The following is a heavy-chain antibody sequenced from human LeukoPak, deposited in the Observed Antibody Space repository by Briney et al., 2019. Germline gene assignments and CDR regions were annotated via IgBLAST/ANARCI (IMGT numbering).Heavy chain of an antibody. J-gene: IGHJ2*01. Sequence: PSETLSLTCTVSGGSTSSYYWSWIRQPPGKGLEWIGYIYYSGSTNYNPSLKSRVTISVDTSKNQFSLKLSSVTAADTAVYYCARHVGRYRYFDLWGRGTLVTVSS. CDR3: ARHVGRYRYFDL. V-gene: IGHV4-59*08. CDR2: IYYSGST. CDR1: GGSTSSYY.